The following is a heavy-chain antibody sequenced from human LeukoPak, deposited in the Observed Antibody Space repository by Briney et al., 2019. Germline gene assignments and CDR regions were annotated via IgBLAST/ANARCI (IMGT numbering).Heavy chain of an antibody. CDR1: GGSISSYY. Sequence: PSETLSLTCTVSGGSISSYYWSWIRQPPGKGLEWIGYIYYSGSTNYNPSLKSRVTISVDTSKNQFSLKLSSVTAADTAGYYCARDSRYCSSTSCSYNWFDPWGQGTLVTVSS. CDR2: IYYSGST. J-gene: IGHJ5*02. V-gene: IGHV4-59*01. CDR3: ARDSRYCSSTSCSYNWFDP. D-gene: IGHD2-2*01.